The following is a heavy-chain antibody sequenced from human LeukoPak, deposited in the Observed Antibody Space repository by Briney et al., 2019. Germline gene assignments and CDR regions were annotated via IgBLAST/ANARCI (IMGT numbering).Heavy chain of an antibody. CDR3: AKDLLSGYYL. Sequence: GGSLRLSCAASGFTFSSYAMHWVRQAPGKGLEWVAVISYDGSNKYYADSVKGRFTISRDNSKNTLHLQMNSLRPEDTAVYYCAKDLLSGYYLWGQGTLVTVSS. D-gene: IGHD3-22*01. CDR1: GFTFSSYA. J-gene: IGHJ4*02. CDR2: ISYDGSNK. V-gene: IGHV3-30-3*01.